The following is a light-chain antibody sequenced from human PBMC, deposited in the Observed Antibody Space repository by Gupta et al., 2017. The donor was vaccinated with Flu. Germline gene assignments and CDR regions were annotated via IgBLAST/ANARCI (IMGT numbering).Light chain of an antibody. Sequence: QTVMITSQGDSLRSYYASWYQQKPGQAPVLVIYGKNNRPSGIPDRFSGSSSGNTASLTITGAQAEDEADYYCNSRDSSGNHPIVFGGGTKLTVL. CDR2: GKN. J-gene: IGLJ2*01. CDR1: SLRSYY. V-gene: IGLV3-19*01. CDR3: NSRDSSGNHPIV.